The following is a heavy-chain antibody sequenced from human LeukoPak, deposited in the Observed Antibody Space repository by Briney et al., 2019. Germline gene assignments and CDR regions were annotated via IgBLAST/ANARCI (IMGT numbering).Heavy chain of an antibody. Sequence: SETLSLTCTVSGDSINAYYWGWIRQPPGKGLEWIGYIYYSGSTNYNPSLESRVTISVDTSKNQFSLKLSSVTAADTAVYYCARAGVVSNPNSYWYFDLWGRGTLVTVSS. CDR3: ARAGVVSNPNSYWYFDL. J-gene: IGHJ2*01. V-gene: IGHV4-59*01. D-gene: IGHD3-3*01. CDR2: IYYSGST. CDR1: GDSINAYY.